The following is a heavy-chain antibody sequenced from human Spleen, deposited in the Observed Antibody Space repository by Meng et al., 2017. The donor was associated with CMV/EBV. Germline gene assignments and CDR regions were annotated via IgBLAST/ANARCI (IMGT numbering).Heavy chain of an antibody. CDR3: ARRAGNFDY. CDR2: INQDGSQK. D-gene: IGHD6-19*01. Sequence: GGSLRLSCAASGFTFSSHWMTWVRQAPGKGLEWVANINQDGSQKNYVDSVKGRFTIFRDNAKNSLFLQMNSLRAEDTAVYYCARRAGNFDYWGQGTLVTVS. J-gene: IGHJ4*02. CDR1: GFTFSSHW. V-gene: IGHV3-7*01.